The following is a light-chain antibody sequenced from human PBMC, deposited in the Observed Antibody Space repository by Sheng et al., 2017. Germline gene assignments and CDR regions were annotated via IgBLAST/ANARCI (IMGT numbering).Light chain of an antibody. Sequence: EIVMTQSPATLSVSPGESATVSCWASQNVDDNLAWYQQKPGQAPRLLVYGASTRATGVPARFRGSGSGTEFTLIISSLQAEDFAVYFCQQYNNWPPMYTFGQGTKLELK. CDR1: QNVDDN. CDR3: QQYNNWPPMYT. V-gene: IGKV3-15*01. CDR2: GAS. J-gene: IGKJ2*01.